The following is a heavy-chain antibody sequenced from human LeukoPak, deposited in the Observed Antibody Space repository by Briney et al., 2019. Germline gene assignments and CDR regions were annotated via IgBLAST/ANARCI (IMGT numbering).Heavy chain of an antibody. CDR3: ASDKSTVTAYFDS. CDR1: GGSLSGYY. V-gene: IGHV4-34*01. J-gene: IGHJ4*02. Sequence: PSETLSLTSAVDGGSLSGYYWSWIRQPPGKGLEWIGEINPTGRTNYNPSLKSRVIISADTSKRQFSLELRSVTAADTAVFYCASDKSTVTAYFDSWGQGTLVTVSS. D-gene: IGHD4-17*01. CDR2: INPTGRT.